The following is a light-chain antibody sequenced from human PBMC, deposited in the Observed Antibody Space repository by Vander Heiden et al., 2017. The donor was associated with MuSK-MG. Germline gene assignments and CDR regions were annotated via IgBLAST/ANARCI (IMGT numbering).Light chain of an antibody. CDR2: EVN. CDR1: SNDVGGYNY. CDR3: SSYTGSSTLV. Sequence: QSALAQPVSVSGSPGQSITIPCTGTSNDVGGYNYVSWYQHHPGKAPKLIISEVNHRPSGISNRFSGSKSGNTASLTISGLQAEDEADYYCSSYTGSSTLVFGGGTKLTVL. V-gene: IGLV2-14*01. J-gene: IGLJ3*02.